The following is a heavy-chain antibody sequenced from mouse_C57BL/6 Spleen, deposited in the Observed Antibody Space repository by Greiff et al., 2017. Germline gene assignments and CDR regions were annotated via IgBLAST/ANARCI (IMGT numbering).Heavy chain of an antibody. CDR1: GYTFTSYW. CDR2: IDPSDSYT. Sequence: VQLQQPGAELVRPGTSVKLSCKASGYTFTSYWMHWVKQRPGQGLAWIGVIDPSDSYTNYNQKFKGKATLTVDTSSSTAYMQLSSLTSEVSAVYYCARGGNYFDYWGQGTTLTVSS. V-gene: IGHV1-59*01. CDR3: ARGGNYFDY. J-gene: IGHJ2*01.